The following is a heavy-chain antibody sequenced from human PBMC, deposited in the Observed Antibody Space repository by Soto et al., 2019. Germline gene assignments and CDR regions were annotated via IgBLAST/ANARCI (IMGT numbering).Heavy chain of an antibody. CDR2: ISGSGGST. Sequence: GGSLRLSCVASGFTFSDYAMAWVRQSPGKGLEWVSSISGSGGSTYYADSVKGRFTISRDNSKNTVFLQMNSLRAEDTAVYYCAKDHGMDVWGQGAPVTVSS. CDR3: AKDHGMDV. V-gene: IGHV3-23*01. CDR1: GFTFSDYA. J-gene: IGHJ6*02.